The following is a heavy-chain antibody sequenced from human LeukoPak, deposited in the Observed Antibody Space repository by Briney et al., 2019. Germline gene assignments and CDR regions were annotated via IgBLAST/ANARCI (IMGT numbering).Heavy chain of an antibody. CDR2: ISAYNGNT. CDR1: GYTFTSYG. CDR3: ARTYSSGYYPFDY. V-gene: IGHV1-18*01. Sequence: ASVKVSCKASGYTFTSYGISWVRQAPGQGLEWMGWISAYNGNTNYAQKLQGRVTMTTDTFTSTAYMELRSLTSDDTAVYYCARTYSSGYYPFDYWGQGTLVTVSS. J-gene: IGHJ4*02. D-gene: IGHD3-22*01.